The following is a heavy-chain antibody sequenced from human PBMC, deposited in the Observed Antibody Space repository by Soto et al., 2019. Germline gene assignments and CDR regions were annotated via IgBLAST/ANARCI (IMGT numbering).Heavy chain of an antibody. Sequence: SGPTLVNPTETLTLTCTVSGFSLSNPRMGVSWIRQPPGKALEWLAHIFSNDERSYSTSLKTRLTIFQDTSRNQVVLRLTNMDPVDTATYFCARLPLQNDFWTGFSAPGYFDSWGQGILVTVSS. CDR1: GFSLSNPRMG. D-gene: IGHD3-3*01. CDR2: IFSNDER. V-gene: IGHV2-26*01. CDR3: ARLPLQNDFWTGFSAPGYFDS. J-gene: IGHJ4*02.